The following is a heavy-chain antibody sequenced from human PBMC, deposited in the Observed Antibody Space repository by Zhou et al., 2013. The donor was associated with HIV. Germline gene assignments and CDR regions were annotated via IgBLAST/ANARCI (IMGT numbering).Heavy chain of an antibody. V-gene: IGHV1-18*01. CDR3: ARLGPPCSTPTCYYNFDY. Sequence: QVQLVQSGAEVKKPGSSVRVSCKASGGTFSNYAISWVRQAPGQGLEWMGWISPYNGNTNYAQKFQGRVTMTTDTSTRTAYMELRSLKSDDTAVYYCARLGPPCSTPTCYYNFDYWGQGTLVTVSS. J-gene: IGHJ4*02. CDR1: GGTFSNYA. D-gene: IGHD2-2*01. CDR2: ISPYNGNT.